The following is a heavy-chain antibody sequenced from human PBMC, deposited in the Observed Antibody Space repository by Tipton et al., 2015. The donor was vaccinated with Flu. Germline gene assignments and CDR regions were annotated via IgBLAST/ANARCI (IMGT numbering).Heavy chain of an antibody. CDR1: GGSISSYY. CDR2: IYYSGST. D-gene: IGHD1-26*01. J-gene: IGHJ3*02. V-gene: IGHV4-59*01. Sequence: LRLSCTVSGGSISSYYWSWIRQPPGKGLEWIGYIYYSGSTNYNPSLKSRVTISVDTSKNQFSLKLSSVTAADTAVYYCARVSGRDAFDIWGQGTMVTVSS. CDR3: ARVSGRDAFDI.